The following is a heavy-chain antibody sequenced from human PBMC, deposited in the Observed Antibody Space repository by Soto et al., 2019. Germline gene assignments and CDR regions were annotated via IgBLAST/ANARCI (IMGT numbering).Heavy chain of an antibody. J-gene: IGHJ4*02. D-gene: IGHD6-19*01. CDR1: GDSISDTSYY. V-gene: IGHV4-39*01. CDR2: IHYSGPP. Sequence: SETLSLTFKVSGDSISDTSYYWGRVRQPPGKGLEWIGRIHYSGPPQFDPALKTRVTISVDTAKKEFSLRLRSVTDADTAVYSCVRHFKAVAAAMPYWAQGIPVPVYS. CDR3: VRHFKAVAAAMPY.